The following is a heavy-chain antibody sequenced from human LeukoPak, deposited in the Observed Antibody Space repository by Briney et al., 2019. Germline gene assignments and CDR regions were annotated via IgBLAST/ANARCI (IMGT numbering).Heavy chain of an antibody. Sequence: GGSLRLSCAASGFTFSSYSMNWVRQAPGKGLEWVSYISSSSSTIYYADSVKGRFTISRDNAKNSLYLQMNSLRAEDTAVYYCARDPAARPFIGAFDIWGQGTMVTVSS. D-gene: IGHD6-6*01. CDR2: ISSSSSTI. CDR3: ARDPAARPFIGAFDI. CDR1: GFTFSSYS. J-gene: IGHJ3*02. V-gene: IGHV3-48*04.